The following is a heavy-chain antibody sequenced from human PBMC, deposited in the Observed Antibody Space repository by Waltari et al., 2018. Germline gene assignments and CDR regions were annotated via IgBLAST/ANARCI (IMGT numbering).Heavy chain of an antibody. D-gene: IGHD7-27*01. CDR3: ARDLGLWGLDGSDI. V-gene: IGHV3-33*01. J-gene: IGHJ3*02. CDR1: GFTFKNYG. CDR2: FWADGVTK. Sequence: QVQLVESGGGVVQPETSLRLSCAASGFTFKNYGMHWVSQAPGKGLEWVAGFWADGVTKNSGDSVKGRFIISRDNDKSTLYLQMNSLRVEDTAMYYCARDLGLWGLDGSDIWGQGTMVTVSS.